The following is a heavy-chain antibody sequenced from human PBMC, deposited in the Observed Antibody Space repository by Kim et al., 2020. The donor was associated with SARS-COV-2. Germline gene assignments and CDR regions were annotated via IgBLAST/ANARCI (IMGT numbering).Heavy chain of an antibody. V-gene: IGHV4-34*01. J-gene: IGHJ6*02. CDR3: AREPRVYSGYDYYYYYGMDV. CDR1: GGSFSGYY. Sequence: SETLSLTCAVYGGSFSGYYWSWIRQPPGKGLEWIGEINHSGSTNYNPSLKSRVTISVDTSKNQFSLKLSSVTAADTAVYYCAREPRVYSGYDYYYYYGMDVWGQGATVTVSS. D-gene: IGHD5-12*01. CDR2: INHSGST.